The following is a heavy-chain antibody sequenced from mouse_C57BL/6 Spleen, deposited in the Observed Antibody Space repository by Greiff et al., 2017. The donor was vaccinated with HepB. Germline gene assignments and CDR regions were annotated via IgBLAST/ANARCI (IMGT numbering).Heavy chain of an antibody. CDR3: ACRGSWFAY. CDR2: IYPGDGDT. J-gene: IGHJ3*01. V-gene: IGHV1-82*01. D-gene: IGHD1-1*01. CDR1: GYAFSSSW. Sequence: VQLQQSGPELVKPGASVKISCKASGYAFSSSWMNWVKQRPGKGLEWIGRIYPGDGDTNYNGKFKGKATLTADKSSSTAYMQLSSLTSEDSAVYFWACRGSWFAYWGQGTLVTVSA.